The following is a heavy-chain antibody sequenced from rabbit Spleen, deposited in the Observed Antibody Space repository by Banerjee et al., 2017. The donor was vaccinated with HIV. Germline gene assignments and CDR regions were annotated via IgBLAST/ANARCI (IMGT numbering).Heavy chain of an antibody. CDR1: GFSFTDKDV. CDR2: IYTGNSKT. J-gene: IGHJ4*01. V-gene: IGHV1S45*01. Sequence: QEQLVESGGGLVQPEGSLTLTCRASGFSFTDKDVMCWVRQAPGKGLEWIACIYTGNSKTYYANWAKGRFTISKTSSTTVTLQVTSLTAADTATYFCARYSDNTIYSLWGQGTLVTVS. D-gene: IGHD2-1*01. CDR3: ARYSDNTIYSL.